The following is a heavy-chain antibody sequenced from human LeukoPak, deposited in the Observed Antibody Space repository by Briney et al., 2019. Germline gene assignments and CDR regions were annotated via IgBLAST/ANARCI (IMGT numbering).Heavy chain of an antibody. V-gene: IGHV3-23*01. CDR3: TKPSGAAAVDY. CDR1: GFTFSIYA. J-gene: IGHJ4*02. Sequence: GGSLRLSCVTSGFTFSIYALSWVRQAPGKGLEWVSAISGTDGSTYYADSVKGRFTISRDNSKNTLYLQMNSLRVEDTAVYYCTKPSGAAAVDYLGQGTLVTVSS. CDR2: ISGTDGST. D-gene: IGHD6-25*01.